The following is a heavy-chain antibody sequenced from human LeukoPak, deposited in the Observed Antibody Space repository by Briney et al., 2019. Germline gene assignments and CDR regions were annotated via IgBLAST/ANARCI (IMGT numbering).Heavy chain of an antibody. Sequence: ASLKVSCKASGYMFTSYNMQWVRQATGQGLEWMGWMNPNSGNTGYAQKFQGRVTMTRNTSISTAYMELSSLRSEDTAVYYCANQPAGSSMDYWGQGTLVTVSS. CDR1: GYMFTSYN. J-gene: IGHJ4*02. V-gene: IGHV1-8*02. CDR2: MNPNSGNT. CDR3: ANQPAGSSMDY. D-gene: IGHD2-2*01.